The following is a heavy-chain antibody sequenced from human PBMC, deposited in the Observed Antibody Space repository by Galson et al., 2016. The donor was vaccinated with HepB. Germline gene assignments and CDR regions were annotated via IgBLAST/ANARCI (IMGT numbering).Heavy chain of an antibody. D-gene: IGHD3-10*01. J-gene: IGHJ5*02. CDR3: ARANYYGSGSYMGSWVDP. CDR2: IYYSGST. V-gene: IGHV4-31*03. CDR1: GGSIRSGGYY. Sequence: TLSLTCTVSGGSIRSGGYYWSWIRQYPGKGLEWIGCIYYSGSTYYNPSLKSRVTISLDTSNNQFPLKLSSVTAADTAVYYCARANYYGSGSYMGSWVDPWGQGTLVTVSS.